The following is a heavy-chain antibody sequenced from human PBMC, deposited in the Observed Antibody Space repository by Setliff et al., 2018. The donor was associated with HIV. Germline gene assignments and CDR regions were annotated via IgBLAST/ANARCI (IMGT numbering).Heavy chain of an antibody. Sequence: ASVKVSWKASGGTFSSYAISWVRQAPGQGLEWMGWINPNNGGTNYAQKLQGRVTMTTDTSTSTAYMDVRSLRSDDTAVYYCARDRGRVVPSTFDYWGQGTLVTVSS. D-gene: IGHD3-3*01. J-gene: IGHJ4*02. V-gene: IGHV1-18*01. CDR3: ARDRGRVVPSTFDY. CDR2: INPNNGGT. CDR1: GGTFSSYA.